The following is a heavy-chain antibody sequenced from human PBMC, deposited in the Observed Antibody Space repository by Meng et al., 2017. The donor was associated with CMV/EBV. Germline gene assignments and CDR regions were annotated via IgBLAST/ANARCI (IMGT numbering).Heavy chain of an antibody. CDR3: AKALCSTTTCTFDY. Sequence: GESLKISCAASGFTFSNYAMSWVRQAPGKGLEWVSGTSSSGGTTHHADSVKDRFTISRDNSINTLYLQMSSLRPDDTAVFYCAKALCSTTTCTFDYWGQGILVTVSS. V-gene: IGHV3-23*01. J-gene: IGHJ4*02. D-gene: IGHD2-2*01. CDR1: GFTFSNYA. CDR2: TSSSGGTT.